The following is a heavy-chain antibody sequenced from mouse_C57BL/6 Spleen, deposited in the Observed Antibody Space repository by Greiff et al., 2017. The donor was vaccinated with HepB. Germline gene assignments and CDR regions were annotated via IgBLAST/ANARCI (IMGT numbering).Heavy chain of an antibody. D-gene: IGHD3-2*02. Sequence: EVQLQESGPVLVKPGASVKMSCKASGYTFTDYYMNWVKQSHGKSLEWIGVINPYNGGTSYNQKFKGKATLTVDKSSSTAYMELNSLTSEDSAVYYCARRAQATLDYWGQGTTLTVSS. CDR3: ARRAQATLDY. CDR2: INPYNGGT. J-gene: IGHJ2*01. V-gene: IGHV1-19*01. CDR1: GYTFTDYY.